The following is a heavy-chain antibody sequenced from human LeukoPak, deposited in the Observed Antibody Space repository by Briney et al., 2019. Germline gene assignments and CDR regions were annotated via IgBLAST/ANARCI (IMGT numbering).Heavy chain of an antibody. D-gene: IGHD5-12*01. CDR1: GLTLSKAR. Sequence: GGSLRLSCAVSGLTLSKARMSWVRQAPGKGLKWVSAISVGGGRQYYADSVKGRFTISRDNSKNTLYLQMNSLRAEDTAAYYCAKDEGDSGYSGYDSRPSFDYWGQGTLVTVSS. V-gene: IGHV3-23*01. J-gene: IGHJ4*02. CDR2: ISVGGGRQ. CDR3: AKDEGDSGYSGYDSRPSFDY.